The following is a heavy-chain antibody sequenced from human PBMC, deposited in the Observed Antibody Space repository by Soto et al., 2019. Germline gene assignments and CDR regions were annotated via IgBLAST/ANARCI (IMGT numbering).Heavy chain of an antibody. CDR1: GGTFGSYA. D-gene: IGHD2-2*01. V-gene: IGHV1-69*01. CDR3: ARSQGSSTSLEIYYYYYYGMDV. CDR2: IIPITATA. J-gene: IGHJ6*02. Sequence: QVQLVQSGAEVKKPGSSVKVSCKASGGTFGSYAISWVRQAPGQGLEWMGGIIPITATANYAQKFQGRVTLTADESTSTSSMQSSSLRSADTAVYYCARSQGSSTSLEIYYYYYYGMDVWGQGTTVTVSS.